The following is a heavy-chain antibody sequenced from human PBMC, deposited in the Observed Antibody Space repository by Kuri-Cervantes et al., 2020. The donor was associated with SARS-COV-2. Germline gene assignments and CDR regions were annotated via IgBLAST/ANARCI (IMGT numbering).Heavy chain of an antibody. CDR3: ARDRGATGHDY. CDR2: IGTAGDT. D-gene: IGHD1-26*01. V-gene: IGHV3-13*01. Sequence: GGSLRLSCAASGFTFSSYDMHWVRQATGKGLEWVSAIGTAGDTYYPGSVKGRFTISRDNSKNTLYLQMNSLRAEDTAVYYCARDRGATGHDYWGQGTLVTVSS. J-gene: IGHJ4*02. CDR1: GFTFSSYD.